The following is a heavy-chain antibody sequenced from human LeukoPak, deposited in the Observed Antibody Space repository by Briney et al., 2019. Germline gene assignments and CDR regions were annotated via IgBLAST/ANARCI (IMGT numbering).Heavy chain of an antibody. Sequence: GGSLRLSCTASGFAFSMFSMNWVRQAPGKGLEWVSVIYSSGGTFYSESVKGRFTISRDYSKNTLYLQMNSLRVDDTAVYYCAKDSSGPAFWGQGTLVTVSS. J-gene: IGHJ4*02. CDR3: AKDSSGPAF. V-gene: IGHV3-53*01. D-gene: IGHD6-19*01. CDR2: IYSSGGT. CDR1: GFAFSMFS.